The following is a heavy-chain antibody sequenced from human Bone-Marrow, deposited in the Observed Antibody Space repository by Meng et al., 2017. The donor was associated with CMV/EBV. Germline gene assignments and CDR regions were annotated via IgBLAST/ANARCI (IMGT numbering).Heavy chain of an antibody. J-gene: IGHJ4*02. CDR1: GGSISSSNW. CDR3: ARAPYYYDSSGYPDY. D-gene: IGHD3-22*01. V-gene: IGHV4-4*02. CDR2: IYHSGST. Sequence: GSLRLSCAVSGGSISSSNWWSWVRQPPGKGLEWIGEIYHSGSTNYNPSLKSRVTISVDKSKNQFSLKLSSVTAADTAVYYCARAPYYYDSSGYPDYWGQGTRVTGSS.